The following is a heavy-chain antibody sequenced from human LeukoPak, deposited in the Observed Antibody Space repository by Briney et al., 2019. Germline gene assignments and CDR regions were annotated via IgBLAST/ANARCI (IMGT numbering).Heavy chain of an antibody. Sequence: PGGSLRLSCAASGFTFSSYEMNWVRQAPGKGLEWVSHISSGGGTIYYADSVKGRFTISRDIAKNSLYLQMNSLRAEDTAIYYCASYPWSASWYIAHWGQGTLVTVSS. CDR1: GFTFSSYE. D-gene: IGHD2-2*01. CDR2: ISSGGGTI. V-gene: IGHV3-48*03. J-gene: IGHJ4*02. CDR3: ASYPWSASWYIAH.